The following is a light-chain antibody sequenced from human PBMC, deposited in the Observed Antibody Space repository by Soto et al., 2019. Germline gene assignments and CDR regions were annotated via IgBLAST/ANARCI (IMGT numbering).Light chain of an antibody. V-gene: IGKV1-17*01. CDR3: LQDQSFPRT. Sequence: LPITQSTSSLSASVRDRVAINCRASQSIRSGLGWYQQKPGKAPKRLIYDASSLESGVPSRFSGSGSGTEFILTISGLQPEDSASYYCLQDQSFPRTFGQGTKVDI. CDR2: DAS. J-gene: IGKJ1*01. CDR1: QSIRSG.